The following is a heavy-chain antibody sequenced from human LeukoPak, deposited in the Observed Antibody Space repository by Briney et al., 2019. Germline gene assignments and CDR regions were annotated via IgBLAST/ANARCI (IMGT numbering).Heavy chain of an antibody. CDR2: ISGDGGST. CDR3: AKDMGCSSTSCLIDY. D-gene: IGHD2-2*01. Sequence: PGGSLRLSCAASGFTFDDYAMHWVRQAPGKGLEWVSLISGDGGSTYYADSVKGRFTISRDNSKNSLYLQMNSLRTEDTVLYYCAKDMGCSSTSCLIDYWGQGTLVTVSS. CDR1: GFTFDDYA. J-gene: IGHJ4*02. V-gene: IGHV3-43*02.